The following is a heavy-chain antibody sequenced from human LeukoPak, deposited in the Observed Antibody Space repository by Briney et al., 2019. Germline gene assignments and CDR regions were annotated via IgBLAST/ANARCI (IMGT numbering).Heavy chain of an antibody. CDR2: ISGSGDNT. J-gene: IGHJ4*02. V-gene: IGHV3-23*01. CDR1: GFPFSTYG. CDR3: ANRIECTSCTGGGY. Sequence: GGSLRLSCAASGFPFSTYGMGWVRQAPGKGLEWVSAISGSGDNTYYADSVKGRFTISRDEFKTTLYLQMNSLRAEDTAVYYCANRIECTSCTGGGYWGQGTLVTVSS. D-gene: IGHD2-2*01.